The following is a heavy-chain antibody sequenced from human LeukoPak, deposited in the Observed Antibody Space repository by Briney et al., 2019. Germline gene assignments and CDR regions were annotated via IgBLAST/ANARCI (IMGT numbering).Heavy chain of an antibody. CDR3: ARSNIVTGYGGGSDLYNWFDP. D-gene: IGHD3-9*01. J-gene: IGHJ5*02. CDR2: INPNSGGT. CDR1: GYTFTGYY. Sequence: ASVKVSCKASGYTFTGYYMHWVRQAPGQGLEWMGWINPNSGGTNYAQKFQGRVTMTRDTSISTAYMELSRLRSDDTAVYYCARSNIVTGYGGGSDLYNWFDPWGQGTLVTVSS. V-gene: IGHV1-2*02.